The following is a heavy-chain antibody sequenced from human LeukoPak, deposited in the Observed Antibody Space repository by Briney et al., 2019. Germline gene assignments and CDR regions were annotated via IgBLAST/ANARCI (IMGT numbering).Heavy chain of an antibody. J-gene: IGHJ4*02. CDR1: GGSFSGYY. CDR2: INHSGST. D-gene: IGHD6-13*01. V-gene: IGHV4-34*01. CDR3: ARGLPRPSSSWYVPRCYFDY. Sequence: PSETLSLTCAVYGGSFSGYYWSWIRQPPGKGLEWIGEINHSGSTNYNPSLKSRVTISVDTSKNQFSLKLSSVTAPDTAVYYCARGLPRPSSSWYVPRCYFDYWGQGTLVTVSS.